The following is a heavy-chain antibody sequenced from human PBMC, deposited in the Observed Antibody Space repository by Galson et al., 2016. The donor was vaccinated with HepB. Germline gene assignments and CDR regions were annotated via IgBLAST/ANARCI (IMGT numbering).Heavy chain of an antibody. CDR1: GFTFNKYG. Sequence: SLRLSCAASGFTFNKYGMHWVRQAPDKGLEWVAVISYDERNEYYGDSVKGRFTISRDNSKNTVYLQINSLRREDTAVYYCAKGWVEWLVQDHFDHWGQGTLVTVSP. J-gene: IGHJ4*02. CDR2: ISYDERNE. CDR3: AKGWVEWLVQDHFDH. V-gene: IGHV3-30*18. D-gene: IGHD6-19*01.